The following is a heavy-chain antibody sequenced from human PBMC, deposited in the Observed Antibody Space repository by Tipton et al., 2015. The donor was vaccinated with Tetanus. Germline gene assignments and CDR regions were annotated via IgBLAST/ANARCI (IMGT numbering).Heavy chain of an antibody. Sequence: TLSLTCTVSGGSIRGGTFYWGWIRQPPGKGLEWIGYIYYSGSIKYNPSLKSRVTISVDMSKNQFSLKLTSVTAADTAMYYCVNSGGKPWSGSFLGTAFDIWGQGRMVIVSS. V-gene: IGHV4-61*01. D-gene: IGHD3-3*01. CDR3: VNSGGKPWSGSFLGTAFDI. CDR1: GGSIRGGTFY. J-gene: IGHJ3*02. CDR2: IYYSGSI.